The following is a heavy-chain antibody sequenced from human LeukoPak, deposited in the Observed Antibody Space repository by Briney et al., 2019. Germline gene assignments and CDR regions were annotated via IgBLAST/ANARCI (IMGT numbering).Heavy chain of an antibody. D-gene: IGHD1-26*01. Sequence: GGSLRLSCAASGFTFSSYSMNWVRQAPGKGLEWVSYISSSSSTIYYADSVKGRFTISRDNAKNSLYLQMNSLRAEDTAVYYCASFGGSYYADPDYWGQGTLVTVSS. J-gene: IGHJ4*02. CDR3: ASFGGSYYADPDY. V-gene: IGHV3-48*01. CDR2: ISSSSSTI. CDR1: GFTFSSYS.